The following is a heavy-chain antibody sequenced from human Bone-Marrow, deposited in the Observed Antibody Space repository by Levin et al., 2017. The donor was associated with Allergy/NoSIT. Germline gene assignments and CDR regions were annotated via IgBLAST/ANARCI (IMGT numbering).Heavy chain of an antibody. J-gene: IGHJ4*02. CDR2: ISGGADRI. D-gene: IGHD1-20*01. CDR1: GFTFSNYA. Sequence: GGSLRLSCAASGFTFSNYAMSWVRQAPGKGLEWVSAISGGADRIYYATSVKGRFTISRDNSKNTLSLQMNSLRVEDTAVYYCAKEGEITAYGSDWGQGTLVTVSS. CDR3: AKEGEITAYGSD. V-gene: IGHV3-23*01.